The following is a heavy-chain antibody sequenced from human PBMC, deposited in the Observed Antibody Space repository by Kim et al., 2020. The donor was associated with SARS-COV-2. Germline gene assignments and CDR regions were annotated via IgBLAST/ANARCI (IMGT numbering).Heavy chain of an antibody. Sequence: GGSLRLSCAASGFTFSSYAMSWVRQAPGKGLEWVSAISGSGGSTYYADSVKGRFTISRDNSKNTLYLQMNSLRAEDTAVYYCAKGGYGSGSYLENYFDYWGQGTPVTVSS. CDR3: AKGGYGSGSYLENYFDY. V-gene: IGHV3-23*01. CDR1: GFTFSSYA. D-gene: IGHD3-10*01. J-gene: IGHJ4*02. CDR2: ISGSGGST.